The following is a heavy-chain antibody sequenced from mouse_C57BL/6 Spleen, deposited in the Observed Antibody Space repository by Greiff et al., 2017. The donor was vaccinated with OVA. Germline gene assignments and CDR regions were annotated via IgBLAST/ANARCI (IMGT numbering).Heavy chain of an antibody. CDR3: AREGTGTWYFDV. CDR2: ISNLAYSI. V-gene: IGHV5-15*01. J-gene: IGHJ1*03. Sequence: EVKLMESGGGLVQPGGSLKLSCAASGFTFSDYGMAWVRQAPRKGPEWVAFISNLAYSIYYADTVTGRFTISRENAKNTLYLEMSSLRSEDTAMYYCAREGTGTWYFDVWGTGTTVTVSS. CDR1: GFTFSDYG. D-gene: IGHD4-1*01.